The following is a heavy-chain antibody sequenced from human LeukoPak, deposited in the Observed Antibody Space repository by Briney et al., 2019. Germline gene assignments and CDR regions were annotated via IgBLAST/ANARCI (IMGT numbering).Heavy chain of an antibody. CDR3: ARGGKVGSYYYYGMDV. CDR1: GYTFTGYY. CDR2: INPNSGGT. V-gene: IGHV1-2*02. J-gene: IGHJ6*02. D-gene: IGHD1-26*01. Sequence: ASVKVSCKASGYTFTGYYMHWVRQAPGQGLEWMGWINPNSGGTNYAQKFQGRVTMTRDTSISTAYMELSRLRSDDTAVYYCARGGKVGSYYYYGMDVWGQGTTVTVSS.